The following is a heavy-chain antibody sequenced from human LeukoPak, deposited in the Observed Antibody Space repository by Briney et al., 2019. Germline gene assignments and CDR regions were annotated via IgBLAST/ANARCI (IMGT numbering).Heavy chain of an antibody. CDR2: IYHSGST. D-gene: IGHD3-10*01. V-gene: IGHV4-34*01. Sequence: SETLSLTCAVYGGSFSGYYWSWIRQPPGEGLEWIGEIYHSGSTNYNPSLKSRVTMSVDTSKNQFSLKLTSVTAADTAVYYCARQGGSGEFDPWGQGTLVTVSS. CDR1: GGSFSGYY. CDR3: ARQGGSGEFDP. J-gene: IGHJ5*02.